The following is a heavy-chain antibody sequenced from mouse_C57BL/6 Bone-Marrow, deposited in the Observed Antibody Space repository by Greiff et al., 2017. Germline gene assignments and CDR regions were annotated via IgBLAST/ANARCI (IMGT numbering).Heavy chain of an antibody. CDR2: IDPANGNT. Sequence: VQLQQSVAELVRPGASVKLSCTASGFNIKNTYMHWVKQRPEQGLEWIGRIDPANGNTKYAPKLQGKATITADKTSNTAYLQLSILTSEDTAIYSCASYYGSLACCAYWGQGTLVTVSA. CDR1: GFNIKNTY. J-gene: IGHJ3*01. CDR3: ASYYGSLACCAY. V-gene: IGHV14-3*01. D-gene: IGHD2-1*01.